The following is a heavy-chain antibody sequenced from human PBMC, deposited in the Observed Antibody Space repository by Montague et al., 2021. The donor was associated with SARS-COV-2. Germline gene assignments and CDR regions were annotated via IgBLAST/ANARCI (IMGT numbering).Heavy chain of an antibody. J-gene: IGHJ4*02. CDR2: IYYSGST. CDR1: GGSISSGGYY. V-gene: IGHV4-31*03. D-gene: IGHD4-17*01. CDR3: ARDIGGSTVTTGGFDY. Sequence: TLSLTCTVSGGSISSGGYYWSWIRQHPGKGLEWIGYIYYSGSTYYNPSLKNRVTISVDTSKNQFSLKLSSVTAADTAVYYCARDIGGSTVTTGGFDYWGQGTLVTVSS.